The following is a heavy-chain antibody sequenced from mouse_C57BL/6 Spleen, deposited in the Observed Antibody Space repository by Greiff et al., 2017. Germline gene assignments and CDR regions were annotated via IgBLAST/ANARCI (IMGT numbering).Heavy chain of an antibody. CDR1: GFTFSDAW. V-gene: IGHV6-6*01. D-gene: IGHD4-1*01. CDR3: TRGWDEEDYFDY. Sequence: EVQLVESGGGLVQPGGSMKLSCAASGFTFSDAWMDWVRQSPEKGLEWVAEIRNKANNHATYYAESVKGRFTISRDDSKSSVYLQMNSLRAEDTGIYYCTRGWDEEDYFDYWGQGTTLTVSS. CDR2: IRNKANNHAT. J-gene: IGHJ2*01.